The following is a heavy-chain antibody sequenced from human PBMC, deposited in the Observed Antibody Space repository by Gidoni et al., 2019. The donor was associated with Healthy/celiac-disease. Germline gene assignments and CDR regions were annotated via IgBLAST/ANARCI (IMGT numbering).Heavy chain of an antibody. D-gene: IGHD2-8*01. J-gene: IGHJ5*02. CDR3: TRRFNGSEKYA. V-gene: IGHV3-73*02. CDR2: IRSKANSYAT. CDR1: GFTFSGSA. Sequence: EVQLVESGGGLVQPGGSLKLSCAASGFTFSGSAMHWVRQASGKGVEWVGRIRSKANSYATAYAASVKGRFTISRDDSKNTAYLQMNSLKTEDTAVYYCTRRFNGSEKYAWGQGTLVTVSS.